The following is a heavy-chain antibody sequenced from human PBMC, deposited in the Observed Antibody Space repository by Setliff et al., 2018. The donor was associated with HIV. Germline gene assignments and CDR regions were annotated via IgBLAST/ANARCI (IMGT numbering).Heavy chain of an antibody. Sequence: SVKVSCKASGGNFRSYGISWVRQAPGQGLEWMGGIIPMSGVPKYAQKFQGRVTITADKSTSTAYMELSSLRSEDTAVYYCARNPEMAALNYFYYYMDVWGKGTTVTVS. CDR1: GGNFRSYG. CDR2: IIPMSGVP. J-gene: IGHJ6*03. CDR3: ARNPEMAALNYFYYYMDV. D-gene: IGHD6-19*01. V-gene: IGHV1-69*10.